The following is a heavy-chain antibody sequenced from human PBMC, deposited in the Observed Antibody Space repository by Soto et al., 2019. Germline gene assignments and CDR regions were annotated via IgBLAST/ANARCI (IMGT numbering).Heavy chain of an antibody. CDR1: GYTFITYG. V-gene: IGHV1-18*01. J-gene: IGHJ4*02. D-gene: IGHD3-22*01. Sequence: QVQLVQSGAEVKKPGASVKVSCKASGYTFITYGVSWVRQAPGQGLDWLGWISTYNGITRYAERLQGRVTMTTDTTTNTAYMELRNLRSDDTAVYYCARGPTDYYDNSANYFLDYCCQGTLVTVSS. CDR2: ISTYNGIT. CDR3: ARGPTDYYDNSANYFLDY.